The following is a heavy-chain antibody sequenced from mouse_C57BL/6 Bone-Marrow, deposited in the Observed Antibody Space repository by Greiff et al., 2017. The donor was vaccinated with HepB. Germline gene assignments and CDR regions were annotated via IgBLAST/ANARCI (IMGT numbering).Heavy chain of an antibody. J-gene: IGHJ2*01. CDR3: ARLARYDGYSVEY. D-gene: IGHD2-3*01. CDR2: ISYDGST. Sequence: EVQLQESGPGLVKPSQSLSLTCSVTGYSITSGYYWNLIRQFPGNKLGWMGYISYDGSTNYNPSFKNRSAITLDPSKNQFFLQLNSVTTEDTATYYGARLARYDGYSVEYWGQGTPLTVSA. CDR1: GYSITSGYY. V-gene: IGHV3-6*01.